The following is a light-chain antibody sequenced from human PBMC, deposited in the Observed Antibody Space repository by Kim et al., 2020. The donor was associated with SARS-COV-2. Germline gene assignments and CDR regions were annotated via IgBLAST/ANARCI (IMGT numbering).Light chain of an antibody. V-gene: IGLV1-44*01. Sequence: GNRVTISGAGSSSNIESNTVNWYQQLPGTAPKLLIYSNKQRTSGGPDRFSGSKYGTTASLAISGLQSEDEADYYCAAWDDSLNGYVFGTGTKVTVL. J-gene: IGLJ1*01. CDR2: SNK. CDR3: AAWDDSLNGYV. CDR1: SSNIESNT.